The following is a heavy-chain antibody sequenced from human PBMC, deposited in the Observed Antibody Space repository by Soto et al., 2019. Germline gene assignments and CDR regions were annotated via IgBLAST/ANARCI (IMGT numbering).Heavy chain of an antibody. CDR2: TTPSGGDT. CDR3: ARGHDGREV. J-gene: IGHJ6*02. CDR1: GFSFSEHY. V-gene: IGHV3-11*01. Sequence: QAQLVESGGGLAKPGGSLRLSCAASGFSFSEHYMSWIRQSPGKGFEWVSYTTPSGGDTFYTDSVKGRFTISRNNARRSVDLQRNSLTVEDTAVYYWARGHDGREVWGQGTTVTVSS.